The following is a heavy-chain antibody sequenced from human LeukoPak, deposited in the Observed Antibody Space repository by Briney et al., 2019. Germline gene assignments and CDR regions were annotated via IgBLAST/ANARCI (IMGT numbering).Heavy chain of an antibody. J-gene: IGHJ5*02. CDR2: IYYSGST. CDR3: ATNVVAASVGWFDP. Sequence: NTSETLSLTCTVSGGSISSSSYYWGWIRQPPGKGLEWIGSIYYSGSTYYNPSLKSRVTISVDTSKNQFSLKLSSVTAADTAVYYCATNVVAASVGWFDPWGQGTLVTVSS. V-gene: IGHV4-39*07. D-gene: IGHD2-15*01. CDR1: GGSISSSSYY.